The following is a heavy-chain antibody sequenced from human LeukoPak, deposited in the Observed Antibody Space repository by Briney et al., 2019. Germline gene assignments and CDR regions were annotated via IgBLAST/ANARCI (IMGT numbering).Heavy chain of an antibody. J-gene: IGHJ3*02. Sequence: GGSLRLSCTASGFTFGDYAMSWFRQAPGKGLEWVGFIRSKAYGGTTEYAASVKGRFTISRDDSKSIAYLQMNSLKTEDTAVYYCTRDQSTARLWLPGFDAFDIWGQGTMVTVSS. V-gene: IGHV3-49*03. D-gene: IGHD5-18*01. CDR2: IRSKAYGGTT. CDR3: TRDQSTARLWLPGFDAFDI. CDR1: GFTFGDYA.